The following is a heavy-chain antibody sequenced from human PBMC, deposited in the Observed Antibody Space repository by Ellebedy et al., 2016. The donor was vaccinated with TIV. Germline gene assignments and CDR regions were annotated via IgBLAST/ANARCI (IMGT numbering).Heavy chain of an antibody. CDR2: IHPNAIVT. CDR3: ATDGSYGDYLSPTHAFVI. V-gene: IGHV3-74*01. CDR1: GFTFSSYW. Sequence: GESLKISCEVSGFTFSSYWMHWVRQTPEKGLVWVSRIHPNAIVTSYADSVKGRFTISRDNAKNSLYLHLNSLRAEDTAMYYCATDGSYGDYLSPTHAFVIWGQGTMVTVSS. J-gene: IGHJ3*02. D-gene: IGHD4-17*01.